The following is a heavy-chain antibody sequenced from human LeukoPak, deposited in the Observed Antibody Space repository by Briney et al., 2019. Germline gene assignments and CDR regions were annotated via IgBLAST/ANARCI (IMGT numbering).Heavy chain of an antibody. CDR3: GSLLSNGPFDC. V-gene: IGHV1-2*02. J-gene: IGHJ4*02. D-gene: IGHD5/OR15-5a*01. Sequence: GALVKLSCKAAGYTFTGYYMLWVPQAPGQGLEGMRWIYPNSGATKDAQKYQRRITMTRDTSISTAYMELRGLRSVDTAVYYCGSLLSNGPFDCWGQGSLLTVSS. CDR1: GYTFTGYY. CDR2: IYPNSGAT.